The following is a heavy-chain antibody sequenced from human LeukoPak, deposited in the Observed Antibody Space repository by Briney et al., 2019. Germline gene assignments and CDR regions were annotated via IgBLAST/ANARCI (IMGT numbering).Heavy chain of an antibody. CDR2: INHSGST. CDR1: GVSISSSSYY. D-gene: IGHD3-10*01. J-gene: IGHJ1*01. Sequence: PSETLSLTCTVSGVSISSSSYYWGWIRQPPGKGLEWIGEINHSGSTNYNPSLKSRATISVDTSKNQFSLKLSSVTAADTAVYYCARGLGIAEYFQHWGQGTLVTVSS. V-gene: IGHV4-39*07. CDR3: ARGLGIAEYFQH.